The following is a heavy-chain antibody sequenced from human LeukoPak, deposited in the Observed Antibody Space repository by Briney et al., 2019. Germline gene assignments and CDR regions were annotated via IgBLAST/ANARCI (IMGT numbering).Heavy chain of an antibody. Sequence: GGSLRLSCAASGFTVSSNYMGWVHQAPGKGLEWVSVIYSGGDTYYADSVKGRFTISRDNSKNMIYLEMSSLKAEDPAIYYCAKERSLEIAAAGTIFDYWGQGTLVTVSS. CDR1: GFTVSSNY. V-gene: IGHV3-66*01. J-gene: IGHJ4*02. D-gene: IGHD6-13*01. CDR3: AKERSLEIAAAGTIFDY. CDR2: IYSGGDT.